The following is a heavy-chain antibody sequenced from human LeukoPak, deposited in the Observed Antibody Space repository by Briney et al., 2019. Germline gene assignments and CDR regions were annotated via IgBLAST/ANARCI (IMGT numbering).Heavy chain of an antibody. Sequence: PGGSLRLSCAASGFTFSSYAMSWVRQAPGEGLEWVSAISGSGGSTYYADSVKGRLTISRDNSKNTLYLQMNSLRAEDTAVYYCAKMVAAAGTSYWGQGTLVTVSS. V-gene: IGHV3-23*01. CDR2: ISGSGGST. CDR3: AKMVAAAGTSY. D-gene: IGHD6-13*01. CDR1: GFTFSSYA. J-gene: IGHJ4*02.